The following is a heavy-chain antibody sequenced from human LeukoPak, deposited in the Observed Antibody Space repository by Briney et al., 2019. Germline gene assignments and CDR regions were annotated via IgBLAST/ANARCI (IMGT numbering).Heavy chain of an antibody. J-gene: IGHJ4*02. Sequence: SETLSLTCAVYGGSFSGYYWSWIRQPPGKGLEWIGEINHSGSTNYNPSLKSRVTISVDTSKNQFSLKLSSMTAADTAVYYCARGTEGATTFDYWGQGTLVTVSS. V-gene: IGHV4-34*01. D-gene: IGHD1-26*01. CDR2: INHSGST. CDR1: GGSFSGYY. CDR3: ARGTEGATTFDY.